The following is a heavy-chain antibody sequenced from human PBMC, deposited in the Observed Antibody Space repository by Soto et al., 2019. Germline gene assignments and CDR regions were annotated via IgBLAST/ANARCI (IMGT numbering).Heavy chain of an antibody. CDR3: ARVEVPESSSWHPCDP. CDR2: IYYSGST. J-gene: IGHJ5*02. D-gene: IGHD6-13*01. V-gene: IGHV4-39*07. Sequence: SETLSLTCTVSGGSISSSSYYWGWIRQPPGKGLEWIGSIYYSGSTYYNPSLKSRVTISVDTSKNQFSLKLSSVTAADTAVYYCARVEVPESSSWHPCDPWGQGTLVTVS. CDR1: GGSISSSSYY.